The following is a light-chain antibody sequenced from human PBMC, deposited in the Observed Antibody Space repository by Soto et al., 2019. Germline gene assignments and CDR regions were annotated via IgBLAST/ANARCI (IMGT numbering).Light chain of an antibody. Sequence: DLQMTQSPSSVSASVGDRVTITCRASQDISNLLAWYQQTPGKAPKLLIYAASSLQSGVPSRFSGSGSGTDFTLTISSLQPEDFATYYCQQANSFPLTFGPGTKVDMK. V-gene: IGKV1-12*01. J-gene: IGKJ3*01. CDR2: AAS. CDR3: QQANSFPLT. CDR1: QDISNL.